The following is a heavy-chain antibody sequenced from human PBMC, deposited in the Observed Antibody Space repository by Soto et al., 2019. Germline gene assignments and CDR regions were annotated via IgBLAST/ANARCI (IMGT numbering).Heavy chain of an antibody. CDR3: AGHYWGYDADGYYGY. CDR2: IYYRGST. CDR1: GASIRSSNFY. V-gene: IGHV4-39*01. Sequence: QLQLQESGPGLVKPSETLSLTCTVSGASIRSSNFYWGWIRQPPGKGLEWIGNIYYRGSTYYNPSLMSLLTISADPSKNQFSLKLTSVTDAGTAVYFCAGHYWGYDADGYYGYCGQGTLVTVSS. D-gene: IGHD3-3*01. J-gene: IGHJ4*02.